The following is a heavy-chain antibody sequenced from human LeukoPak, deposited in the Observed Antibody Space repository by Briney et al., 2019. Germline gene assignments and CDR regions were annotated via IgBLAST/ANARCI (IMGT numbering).Heavy chain of an antibody. Sequence: GGSLRLSCAASGFTFSSYWMSWVRQAPGKGLEWVANIKQDGTEEYFLDSVKGRFTISRDNAKHSLYLQMNSLRAEDTAVFYCARDRGTYYYDTTSHYDAFDIWGQGTMVTVS. CDR1: GFTFSSYW. CDR3: ARDRGTYYYDTTSHYDAFDI. J-gene: IGHJ3*02. V-gene: IGHV3-7*01. CDR2: IKQDGTEE. D-gene: IGHD3-22*01.